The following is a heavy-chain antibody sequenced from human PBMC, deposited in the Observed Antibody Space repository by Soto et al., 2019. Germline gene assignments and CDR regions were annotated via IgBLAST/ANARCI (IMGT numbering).Heavy chain of an antibody. CDR1: GFTFSSYA. CDR2: ISYDGSNK. V-gene: IGHV3-30-3*01. J-gene: IGHJ4*02. CDR3: ARARGITMVRGVIGY. Sequence: QVQLVESGGGVVQPGRSLRLSCAASGFTFSSYAMHWVRQAPGKGQEWVAVISYDGSNKYYADSVKGRFTISRDNSKNTLYLQMNSLRAEDTAVYYCARARGITMVRGVIGYWGQGTLVTVSS. D-gene: IGHD3-10*01.